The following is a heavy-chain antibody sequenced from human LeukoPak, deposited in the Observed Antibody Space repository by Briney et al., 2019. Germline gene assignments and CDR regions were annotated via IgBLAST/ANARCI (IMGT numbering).Heavy chain of an antibody. J-gene: IGHJ6*03. CDR3: ARLFPYYYGSGSFYMDV. D-gene: IGHD3-10*01. CDR2: ISSSSSYI. Sequence: GGSLRLSCAASGFTFSSYGMHWVRQAPGKGLEWVSSISSSSSYIYYADSVKGRFTISRDNAKNSLYLQMNSLRAEDTAVYYCARLFPYYYGSGSFYMDVWGKGTTVTVSS. V-gene: IGHV3-21*01. CDR1: GFTFSSYG.